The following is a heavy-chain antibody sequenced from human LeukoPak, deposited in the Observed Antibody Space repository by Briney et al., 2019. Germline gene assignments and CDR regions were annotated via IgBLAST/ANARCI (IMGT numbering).Heavy chain of an antibody. D-gene: IGHD2-8*01. J-gene: IGHJ4*02. V-gene: IGHV1-2*02. CDR2: INPNSGGA. CDR3: ARDSGVYAFDY. Sequence: ASVKVSCKASGYTFTGYYMHWVRQAPGQGLEWMGWINPNSGGANYAQKFQGRVTMTTDTSISTASMELSRLRSDDTAVCYCARDSGVYAFDYSGERTPVTASS. CDR1: GYTFTGYY.